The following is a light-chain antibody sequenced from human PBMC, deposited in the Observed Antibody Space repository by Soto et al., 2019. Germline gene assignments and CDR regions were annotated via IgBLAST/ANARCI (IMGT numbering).Light chain of an antibody. Sequence: QSVLTQPASVSGSPGESITVSCTGTSSDVGGYNYVSWYQQLPGKAPQLMNFEVSNRPSGVSDRFSGSKSGNTASLTISGLQPEDEADYYCSSYTNSRLVVFGGGTKLTVL. CDR3: SSYTNSRLVV. V-gene: IGLV2-14*03. CDR1: SSDVGGYNY. J-gene: IGLJ2*01. CDR2: EVS.